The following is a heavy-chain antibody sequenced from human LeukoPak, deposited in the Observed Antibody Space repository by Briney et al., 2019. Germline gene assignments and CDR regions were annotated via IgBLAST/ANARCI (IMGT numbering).Heavy chain of an antibody. D-gene: IGHD5-18*01. CDR1: GFTFSSYV. CDR3: AKDTSGYSYDY. V-gene: IGHV3-23*01. CDR2: ISGSGGST. Sequence: GGSLRLSCAASGFTFSSYVMSWVCQAPGKGLEWVSAISGSGGSTYYADSVKGRFTISRDNSKNTLYLQMNSLRAEDTAVYYCAKDTSGYSYDYWGQGTLVTVSS. J-gene: IGHJ4*02.